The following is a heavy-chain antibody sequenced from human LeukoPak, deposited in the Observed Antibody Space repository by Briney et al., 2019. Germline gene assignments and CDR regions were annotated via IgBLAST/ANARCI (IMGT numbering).Heavy chain of an antibody. V-gene: IGHV1-18*01. CDR3: AREKYVLRYFDWLSPPRYYMDV. J-gene: IGHJ6*03. Sequence: ASVKVSCKTSGYTFTNYGISWVRQAPGQGLEWMGWISGYNGYTNYAQKLQGRVTMTTDTSTSTAYMELRSLRSDDTAVYYCAREKYVLRYFDWLSPPRYYMDVWGKGTTVTISS. CDR1: GYTFTNYG. D-gene: IGHD3-9*01. CDR2: ISGYNGYT.